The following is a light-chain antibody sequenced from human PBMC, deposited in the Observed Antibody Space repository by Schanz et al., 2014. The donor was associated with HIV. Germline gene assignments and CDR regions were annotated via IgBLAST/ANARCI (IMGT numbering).Light chain of an antibody. CDR3: ATWDDSLKGWV. V-gene: IGLV1-44*01. CDR2: NSY. J-gene: IGLJ3*02. Sequence: QSVLTQPPSTSGTPGQRVTMSCSGSNSNFRSNAVNWYQHLPGTAPTLLIYNSYHRPSGVPDRFSGSESGTSASLAISGLQAEDEADFFCATWDDSLKGWVFGGGTKLTVL. CDR1: NSNFRSNA.